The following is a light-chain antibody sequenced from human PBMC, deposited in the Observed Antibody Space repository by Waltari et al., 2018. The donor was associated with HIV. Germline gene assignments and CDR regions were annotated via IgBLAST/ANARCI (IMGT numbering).Light chain of an antibody. CDR1: HDITNY. CDR2: DTS. V-gene: IGKV1-33*01. CDR3: QQYENLPFT. Sequence: DIQMTQSPSSLSTSVGDRVTITCQASHDITNYLNWYQQKPGKAPNLLIYDTSNLKTGVPSRFSGGGSGTNFSFTISRLQPEDIATYYCQQYENLPFTFGPGTKVDFK. J-gene: IGKJ3*01.